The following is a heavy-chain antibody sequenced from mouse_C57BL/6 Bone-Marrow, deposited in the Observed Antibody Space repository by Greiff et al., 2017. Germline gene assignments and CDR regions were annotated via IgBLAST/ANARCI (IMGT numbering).Heavy chain of an antibody. V-gene: IGHV5-17*01. Sequence: EVKLEESGGGLVKPGGSLKLSCAASGFTFSDYGMHWVRQAPEKGLEWVAYISSGSSTIYYADTVKGRFTISRDNAKNTLFLQMTSLRSEDTAMYYCARRYYGNYEGFAYWGQGTLVTVSA. CDR2: ISSGSSTI. D-gene: IGHD2-1*01. CDR1: GFTFSDYG. J-gene: IGHJ3*01. CDR3: ARRYYGNYEGFAY.